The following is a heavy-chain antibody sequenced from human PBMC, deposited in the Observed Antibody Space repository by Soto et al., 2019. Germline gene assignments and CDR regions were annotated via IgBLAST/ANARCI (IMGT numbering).Heavy chain of an antibody. CDR2: MYYSGTT. Sequence: SETLSLTCDVSGYPISSGYYWGWIRQPPGKGLEWIGSMYYSGTTLYSPSVRNRVTISLDKSKNRFSLQLSSVTTADTAIYYCARADGYTFLYHFDYWGQGALVTVSS. D-gene: IGHD3-3*02. J-gene: IGHJ4*02. CDR3: ARADGYTFLYHFDY. V-gene: IGHV4-38-2*01. CDR1: GYPISSGYY.